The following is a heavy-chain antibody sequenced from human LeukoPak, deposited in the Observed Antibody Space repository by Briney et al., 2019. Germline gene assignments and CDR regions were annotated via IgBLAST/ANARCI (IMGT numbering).Heavy chain of an antibody. V-gene: IGHV4-39*07. CDR1: GGSIRSSYYY. CDR2: IYDSGST. Sequence: SETLSLTCTVSGGSIRSSYYYWGWIRQPPGKGLEWIGSIYDSGSTDYNPSLKSRVTISVDTSKNQFSLKLSSVTAADTAAYYCARELRAYCGGDCSNYWGQGTLVTVSS. D-gene: IGHD2-21*02. J-gene: IGHJ4*02. CDR3: ARELRAYCGGDCSNY.